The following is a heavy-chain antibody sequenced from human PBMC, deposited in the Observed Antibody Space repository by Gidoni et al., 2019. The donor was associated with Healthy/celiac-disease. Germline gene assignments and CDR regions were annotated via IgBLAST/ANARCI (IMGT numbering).Heavy chain of an antibody. V-gene: IGHV4-39*01. J-gene: IGHJ4*02. CDR1: GGSISSSSYY. CDR2: IHYSGST. CDR3: ARRGEWEILGHFDY. D-gene: IGHD1-26*01. Sequence: QLQLQDSCPGLVKPSQTLSLTCTVSGGSISSSSYYWGWIRQPPVKGLEWIGSIHYSGSTYYNPYLKSRVTISVDTSKNQFSLKLSSVTDADTAVYYCARRGEWEILGHFDYWGQGTRVTVSS.